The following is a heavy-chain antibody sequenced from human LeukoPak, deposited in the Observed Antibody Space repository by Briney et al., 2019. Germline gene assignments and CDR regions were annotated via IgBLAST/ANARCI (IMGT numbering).Heavy chain of an antibody. Sequence: ASVKVSCKASGATFTNYAFTWVRQAPGQGLEWMGIINPSGGSTSYAQKFQGRVTMTRDTSTSTVYMELSSLRSEDTAVYYCARDPNIVVVPAAMGDYWGQGTLVTVSS. CDR1: GATFTNYA. D-gene: IGHD2-2*01. CDR3: ARDPNIVVVPAAMGDY. J-gene: IGHJ4*02. CDR2: INPSGGST. V-gene: IGHV1-46*01.